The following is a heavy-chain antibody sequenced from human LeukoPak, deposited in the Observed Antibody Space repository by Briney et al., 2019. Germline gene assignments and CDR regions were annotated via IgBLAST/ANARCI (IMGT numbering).Heavy chain of an antibody. V-gene: IGHV4-4*02. CDR3: ARVGINPGDHYYSGMDV. CDR2: IYHSGSF. D-gene: IGHD4-17*01. CDR1: GGSIRSNNW. J-gene: IGHJ6*02. Sequence: SGTLSLTCAVSGGSIRSNNWWSWVCQSPEKGLEWIAEIYHSGSFNRNPSLKSRVTILVDKSKNQFSLNLTSVTAADTAVYYCARVGINPGDHYYSGMDVWGQGTTVTVSS.